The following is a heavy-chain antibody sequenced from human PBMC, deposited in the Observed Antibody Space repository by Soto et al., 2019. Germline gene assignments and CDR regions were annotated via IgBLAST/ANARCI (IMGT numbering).Heavy chain of an antibody. J-gene: IGHJ3*02. D-gene: IGHD6-19*01. CDR3: ATGAVAGTGEDAFDI. CDR2: IYYSGST. V-gene: IGHV4-31*03. Sequence: SETLSLTCTVSGGSISSGGYYWSWIRQHPGKGLEWIGYIYYSGSTYYNPSLKSRVTISVDTSKNQFSLKLSSVTAADTAVYYCATGAVAGTGEDAFDIWGQETMVAVSS. CDR1: GGSISSGGYY.